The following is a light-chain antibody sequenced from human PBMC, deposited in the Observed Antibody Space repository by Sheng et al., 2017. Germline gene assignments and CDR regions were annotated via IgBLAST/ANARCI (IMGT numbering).Light chain of an antibody. Sequence: SSELTQDPAVSAALGQTVRITCRGDSVTKYHVSWYQQKPGQAPLFLISGENVRASGLPSRFSGSRSGDTASLTISGAQAEDEADYYCNCRDFSGNGRVFGGGTKLTVL. J-gene: IGLJ3*02. V-gene: IGLV3-19*01. CDR3: NCRDFSGNGRV. CDR1: SVTKYH. CDR2: GEN.